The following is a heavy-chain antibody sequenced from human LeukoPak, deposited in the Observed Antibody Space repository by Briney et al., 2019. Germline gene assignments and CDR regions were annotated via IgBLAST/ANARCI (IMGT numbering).Heavy chain of an antibody. CDR2: ISSGGNA. Sequence: GGSLRLSCAASGFIVSSNYMSWVRQAPGKGLEWVSIISSGGNAYYADSVKGRFTISRDISKNTLYLQMNGLRAEDTAVYYCAREVRGYYFDYWGQGTLVTVSS. V-gene: IGHV3-53*01. CDR3: AREVRGYYFDY. J-gene: IGHJ4*02. CDR1: GFIVSSNY. D-gene: IGHD3-22*01.